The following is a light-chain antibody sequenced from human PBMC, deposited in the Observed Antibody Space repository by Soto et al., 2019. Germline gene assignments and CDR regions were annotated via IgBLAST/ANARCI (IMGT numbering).Light chain of an antibody. J-gene: IGKJ1*01. CDR1: QNINTW. CDR3: QQYNAYWT. V-gene: IGKV1-5*01. CDR2: DVS. Sequence: DIQMTQSPSSLSASIGDRVTITCRASQNINTWLAWYQQKPGKAPNLLIYDVSSLKRGVPSRFSDSGSGTEFTLTISSLQPDDFATYYCQQYNAYWTFGQGTKVEI.